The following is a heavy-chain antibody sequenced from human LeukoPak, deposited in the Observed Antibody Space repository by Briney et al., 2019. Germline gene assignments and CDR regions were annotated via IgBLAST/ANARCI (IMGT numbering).Heavy chain of an antibody. Sequence: GASVKVSCKASGGTFSSYAICWVRQAPGQGLEWMGRIIPIFGIANYAQKFQGRVTITADKSTSTAYMELSSLRSEDTAVYYCARDGSGNWFDPWGQGTLVTVSS. CDR3: ARDGSGNWFDP. D-gene: IGHD3-10*01. CDR1: GGTFSSYA. V-gene: IGHV1-69*04. CDR2: IIPIFGIA. J-gene: IGHJ5*02.